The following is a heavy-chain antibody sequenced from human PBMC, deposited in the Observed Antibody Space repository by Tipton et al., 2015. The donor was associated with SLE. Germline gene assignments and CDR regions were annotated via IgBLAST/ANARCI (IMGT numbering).Heavy chain of an antibody. J-gene: IGHJ4*02. CDR3: ARGLMVRGVTPGD. CDR2: IYYTGST. CDR1: GDSISNVTYY. Sequence: LRLSCTVSGDSISNVTYYWGWIRQPPGTGLEWIGFIYYTGSTNYNPSLKSRVTISVDTSKNQFSLKLSSVTAADTAVYYCARGLMVRGVTPGDWGQGTLVTVSS. V-gene: IGHV4-61*01. D-gene: IGHD3-10*01.